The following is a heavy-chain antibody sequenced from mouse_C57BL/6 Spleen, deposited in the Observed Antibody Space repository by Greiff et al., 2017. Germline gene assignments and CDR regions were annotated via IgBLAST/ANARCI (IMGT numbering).Heavy chain of an antibody. CDR1: GFTFSSYA. Sequence: EVKLMESGGGLVKPGGSLKLSCAASGFTFSSYAMSWVRQTPEKRLEWVATISDGGSYTYYPDNVKGRFTISRDNAKNNQYLRMGYLKSEDTAMYYCAIDLYDGYSPAWFAYWGQGTMVTVSA. V-gene: IGHV5-4*01. CDR2: ISDGGSYT. D-gene: IGHD2-3*01. J-gene: IGHJ3*01. CDR3: AIDLYDGYSPAWFAY.